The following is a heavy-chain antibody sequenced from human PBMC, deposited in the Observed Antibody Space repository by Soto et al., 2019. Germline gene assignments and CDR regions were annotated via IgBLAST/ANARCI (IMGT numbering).Heavy chain of an antibody. CDR3: ARVGMGSSWLRDYYYGMDV. J-gene: IGHJ6*02. D-gene: IGHD6-13*01. CDR2: ISSSSSTI. Sequence: EVQLVESGGGLVQPGGSLRPSCAASGFTFSSYSMNWVRQAPGKGLEWVSYISSSSSTIYYADSVKGRFTISRDNAKNSLYLQMNSLRDEDTAVYYCARVGMGSSWLRDYYYGMDVWGQGTTVTVSS. CDR1: GFTFSSYS. V-gene: IGHV3-48*02.